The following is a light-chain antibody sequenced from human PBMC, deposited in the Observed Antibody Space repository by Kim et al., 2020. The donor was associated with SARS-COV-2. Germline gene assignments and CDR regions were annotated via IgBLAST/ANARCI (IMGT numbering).Light chain of an antibody. CDR1: ELGDKY. Sequence: SYELTQPPSVSVSPGQTASITCSGDELGDKYACWYQQKPGQSPVLVIYQHTKRPSGIPERFSGSNSGNTATLTISGTQAMDEADYYCQAWDSTTVVFGGGTQLTVL. V-gene: IGLV3-1*01. CDR2: QHT. CDR3: QAWDSTTVV. J-gene: IGLJ3*02.